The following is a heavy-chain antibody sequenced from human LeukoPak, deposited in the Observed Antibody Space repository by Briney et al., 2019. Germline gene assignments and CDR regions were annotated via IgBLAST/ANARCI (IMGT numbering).Heavy chain of an antibody. CDR1: GFTFSSYS. D-gene: IGHD4-11*01. CDR3: ARGMTSDY. J-gene: IGHJ4*02. Sequence: GGSLRLSCAASGFTFSSYSMNWVRQAPGKGLEWVSSISSSSSYIYYAGSVKGRFTISRDNAKNSLYLQMNSLRAEDTAVYYCARGMTSDYWGQGTLVTVSS. V-gene: IGHV3-21*01. CDR2: ISSSSSYI.